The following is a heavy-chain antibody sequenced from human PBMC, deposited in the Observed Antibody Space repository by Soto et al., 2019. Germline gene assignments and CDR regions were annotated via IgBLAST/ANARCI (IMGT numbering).Heavy chain of an antibody. Sequence: QITLKESGPTLVKPTQTLTLTCTFSGFSLSTSGVGVGWIRQPPGKALEWLALIYWDDDKRYSPSLKSRLTNTKDTSKNQVVLTKTHLDPVDTATYYCSHSIAAAGHFDYWGQGTLVTVSS. CDR2: IYWDDDK. V-gene: IGHV2-5*02. D-gene: IGHD6-13*01. J-gene: IGHJ4*02. CDR1: GFSLSTSGVG. CDR3: SHSIAAAGHFDY.